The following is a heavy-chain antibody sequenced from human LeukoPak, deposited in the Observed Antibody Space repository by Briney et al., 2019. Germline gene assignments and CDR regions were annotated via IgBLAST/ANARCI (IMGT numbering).Heavy chain of an antibody. J-gene: IGHJ6*03. CDR3: ARGTATVITYYYYYMDV. V-gene: IGHV4-38-2*01. CDR1: GYSISSGYY. Sequence: PSETLSLTCAVSGYSISSGYYWGWIRQPPGKGLEWIGSIYHSGSTYYNPSLKSRVTISVDTSENQFSLKLSSVTAADTAVYYCARGTATVITYYYYYMDVWGKGTTVTVSS. D-gene: IGHD4-11*01. CDR2: IYHSGST.